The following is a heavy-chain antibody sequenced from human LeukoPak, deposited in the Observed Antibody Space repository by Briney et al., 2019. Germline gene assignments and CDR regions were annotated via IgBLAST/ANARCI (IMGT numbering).Heavy chain of an antibody. Sequence: GGSVKVSFKAFGYTLTGQHMHWVGQAPGQGVECVGWINPNSGGTNYAQKFQGRVTMTRDTSISTAYMELSRLRSDDTAVYYCAAQRATPDAFDIWGQGTMITVSS. CDR2: INPNSGGT. V-gene: IGHV1-2*02. J-gene: IGHJ3*02. D-gene: IGHD6-25*01. CDR3: AAQRATPDAFDI. CDR1: GYTLTGQH.